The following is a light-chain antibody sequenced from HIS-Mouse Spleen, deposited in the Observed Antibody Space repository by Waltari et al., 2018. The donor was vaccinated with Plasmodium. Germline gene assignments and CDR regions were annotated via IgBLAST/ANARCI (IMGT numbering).Light chain of an antibody. V-gene: IGKV3-15*01. J-gene: IGKJ3*01. CDR2: GAY. Sequence: EIVMTQSPATLSVSPGERATLSCRASQSVSSNLAWYQQKPGQAPRPLIYGAYTRATGIPARFSGSGSGTEFTLTISSLQSEDFAVYYCQQYNNWSFTVGPGTKVDIK. CDR1: QSVSSN. CDR3: QQYNNWSFT.